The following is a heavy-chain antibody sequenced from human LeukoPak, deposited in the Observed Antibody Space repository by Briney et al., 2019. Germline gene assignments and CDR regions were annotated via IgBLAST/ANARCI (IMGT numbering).Heavy chain of an antibody. J-gene: IGHJ4*02. CDR2: ISYDESNK. CDR1: GFTFSNYA. D-gene: IGHD6-19*01. CDR3: AKRGLEARYLDS. V-gene: IGHV3-30*18. Sequence: AGGSLRLSCAASGFTFSNYAMHWVRQAPGRGLEWVAVISYDESNKFYADSVKGRFTVSRDNSENTLYLQMNSLNSEDTAVYYCAKRGLEARYLDSWGQGTLVTVSS.